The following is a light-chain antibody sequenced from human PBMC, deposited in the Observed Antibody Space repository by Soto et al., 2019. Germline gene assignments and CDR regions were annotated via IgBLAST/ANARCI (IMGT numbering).Light chain of an antibody. CDR1: QAITNN. CDR3: QQVNSYPRT. CDR2: EES. Sequence: DIHLTQSPSSLSASVGDRVTITCRASQAITNNLAWYQQKSGNPPKLLIYEESTLHSGVPSRFSGRKVGTQFILTIDSLQPEDFATYYCQQVNSYPRTFGGGTKVEIK. V-gene: IGKV1-9*01. J-gene: IGKJ4*01.